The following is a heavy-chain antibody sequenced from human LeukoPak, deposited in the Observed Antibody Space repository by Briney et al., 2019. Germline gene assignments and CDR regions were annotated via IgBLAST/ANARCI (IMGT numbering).Heavy chain of an antibody. CDR1: RFPFSTYS. Sequence: GGSLRLSCAASRFPFSTYSMNWVRQAPGKGLEWISYIRSGTATIYYADSVKGRFTISRDNAKNSLYLQMNSLRAEDTAVYYCARDENWAFDYWGQGSLVTVSS. V-gene: IGHV3-48*01. CDR3: ARDENWAFDY. CDR2: IRSGTATI. D-gene: IGHD7-27*01. J-gene: IGHJ4*02.